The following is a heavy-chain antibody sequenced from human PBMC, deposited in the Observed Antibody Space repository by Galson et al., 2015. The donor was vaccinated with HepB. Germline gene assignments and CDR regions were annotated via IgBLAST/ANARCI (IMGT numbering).Heavy chain of an antibody. J-gene: IGHJ6*02. V-gene: IGHV7-4-1*02. CDR2: ININTGNP. CDR3: ARGPSSLMDV. CDR1: GYTFTNYA. Sequence: VSCKASGYTFTNYAMNWLRQAPGQGPEWMGWININTGNPTYAQGFTGRFVFSLDTSVSTAYLQISSLKAEDTAVYYCARGPSSLMDVWGQGTTVAVSS.